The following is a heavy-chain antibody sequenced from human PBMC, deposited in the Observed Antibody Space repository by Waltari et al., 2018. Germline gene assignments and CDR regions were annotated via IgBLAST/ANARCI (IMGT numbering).Heavy chain of an antibody. Sequence: EVQLLESGGGLVQPGGSLRLSCAASGFTFRNYAMSWVRLAPGRGLGRVSASNSRGEIIYYGDSVKGRFTIYRDNSRDRVFLQMDGLTAEDTARYYCVKDWDDFWGGKWGWRDEWGQGALVTVSS. CDR3: VKDWDDFWGGKWGWRDE. CDR2: SNSRGEII. V-gene: IGHV3-23*01. CDR1: GFTFRNYA. D-gene: IGHD3-3*01. J-gene: IGHJ4*02.